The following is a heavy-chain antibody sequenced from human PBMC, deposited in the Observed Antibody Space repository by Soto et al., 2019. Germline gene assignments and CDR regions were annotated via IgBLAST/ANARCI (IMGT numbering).Heavy chain of an antibody. D-gene: IGHD3-22*01. V-gene: IGHV3-23*01. CDR3: AKSRYADSSGDYYDF. CDR1: GFTFSDYA. J-gene: IGHJ4*02. Sequence: VRLSCAASGFTFSDYAMSWVRPAPGKGLEWVSGIGGRGTSSYYADSVKGRFAISRDNSYNTLFLQLHSLRAEDTAVYYCAKSRYADSSGDYYDFWGQGTRVTVSS. CDR2: IGGRGTSS.